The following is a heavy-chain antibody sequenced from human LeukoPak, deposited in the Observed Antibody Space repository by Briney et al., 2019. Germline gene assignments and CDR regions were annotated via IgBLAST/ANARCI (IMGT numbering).Heavy chain of an antibody. D-gene: IGHD6-13*01. CDR1: GFTFSSYA. CDR2: ISGSGGSK. V-gene: IGHV3-23*01. J-gene: IGHJ4*02. CDR3: AKDRGIAAAGSPHSD. Sequence: GGPLRLSCAASGFTFSSYAMSWVRQAPGKGLEWVSAISGSGGSKYYADSVKGRFTISRDNSKNTLYLQMNSLRAEDTAVYYCAKDRGIAAAGSPHSDWGQGTLVTVSS.